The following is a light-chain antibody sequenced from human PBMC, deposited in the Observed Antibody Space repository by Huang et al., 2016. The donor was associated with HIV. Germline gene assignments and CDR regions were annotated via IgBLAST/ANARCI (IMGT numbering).Light chain of an antibody. Sequence: EIVLTQSPATLSLSPGERATLSCRASQTISRYLAWYQQRPGQPPRLLIYDASKRATGIPARFSGRGSGTDFTLTISSLEPEDVAVYYCQHRSKWLTFGGGTKVEI. V-gene: IGKV3-11*01. CDR1: QTISRY. CDR3: QHRSKWLT. J-gene: IGKJ4*01. CDR2: DAS.